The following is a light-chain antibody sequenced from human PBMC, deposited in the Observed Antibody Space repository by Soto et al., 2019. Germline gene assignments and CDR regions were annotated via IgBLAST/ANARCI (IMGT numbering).Light chain of an antibody. Sequence: EIVMTQSPATLSVSPGERATLSCRASQSVNSNLAWYQQKPGQAPRLLIYGASTRATGVPARFSGSGSGTEFKLTISSLQSEDFAVYFCQQYNNLPTFGQGTKVEIQ. J-gene: IGKJ1*01. CDR2: GAS. V-gene: IGKV3-15*01. CDR1: QSVNSN. CDR3: QQYNNLPT.